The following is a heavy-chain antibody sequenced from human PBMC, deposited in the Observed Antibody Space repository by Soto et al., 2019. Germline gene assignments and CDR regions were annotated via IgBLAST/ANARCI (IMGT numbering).Heavy chain of an antibody. D-gene: IGHD2-21*02. J-gene: IGHJ6*02. V-gene: IGHV3-7*03. CDR2: IPQDGVDG. CDR1: GFTFSMYS. Sequence: DVKLVESGGGLVQPGDSLRLSCEVSGFTFSMYSMSWVRQSPGKGLEWVAKIPQDGVDGHYADSVKGRFIISRDNDKNSLHLQLNNLRAEDTAVYYCARDHLILPAHDFFYGSDVWGRGATATVSS. CDR3: ARDHLILPAHDFFYGSDV.